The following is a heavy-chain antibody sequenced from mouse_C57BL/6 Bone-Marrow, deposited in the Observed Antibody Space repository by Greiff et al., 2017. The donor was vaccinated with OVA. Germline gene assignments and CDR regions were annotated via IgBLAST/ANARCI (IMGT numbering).Heavy chain of an antibody. J-gene: IGHJ2*01. CDR3: ARQGYYGSSSDY. Sequence: EVKLEESGGDLVKPGGSLKLSCAASGFTFSSYGMSWVRQTPDKRLEWVATISSGGSYTYYPDSVKGRFTISRDNAKNTLYLQMSSLKSEDTAMDYCARQGYYGSSSDYWGQGTTLTVSS. CDR1: GFTFSSYG. V-gene: IGHV5-6*02. D-gene: IGHD1-1*01. CDR2: ISSGGSYT.